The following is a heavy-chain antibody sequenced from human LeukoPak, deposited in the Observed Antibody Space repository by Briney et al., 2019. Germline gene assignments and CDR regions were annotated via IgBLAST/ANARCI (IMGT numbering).Heavy chain of an antibody. V-gene: IGHV1-2*02. CDR3: ARAASSWSLIDY. Sequence: GASVKVSCKASGYTFTGYYMHWVRQAPGQGLEWMGWINPNSGGTNYAQKFQGRVTITADKSTSTAYMELSSLRSEDTAVYYCARAASSWSLIDYWGQGTLVTVSS. J-gene: IGHJ4*02. CDR2: INPNSGGT. CDR1: GYTFTGYY. D-gene: IGHD6-13*01.